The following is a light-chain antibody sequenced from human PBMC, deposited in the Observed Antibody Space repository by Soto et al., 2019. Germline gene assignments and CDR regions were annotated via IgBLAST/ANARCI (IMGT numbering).Light chain of an antibody. CDR1: RSDIGSNY. V-gene: IGLV1-47*01. CDR2: RND. CDR3: ASWDDTLSVPI. Sequence: QSVLTQPPSASGTPGQRVTISCSGSRSDIGSNYVYWYQHLPGMAPKLLIYRNDQRPSGVPDRISGSRSGTSASLAIIGLRSADEADYYCASWDDTLSVPIFGGGTKLTVL. J-gene: IGLJ2*01.